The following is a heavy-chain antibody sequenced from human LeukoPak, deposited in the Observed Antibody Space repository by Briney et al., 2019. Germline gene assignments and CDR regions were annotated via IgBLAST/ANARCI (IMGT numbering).Heavy chain of an antibody. CDR2: ITSSSSYA. CDR3: ARDPYSGHYGNDYYYYMDV. J-gene: IGHJ6*03. D-gene: IGHD5-12*01. CDR1: GFTFSTYN. V-gene: IGHV3-21*01. Sequence: PGGSLRLSCEASGFTFSTYNMNWVRQAPGKRLEWVSSITSSSSYAFYADSVKGRFTISRDNAKSSLYLQMNNLRAEDTAVCYCARDPYSGHYGNDYYYYMDVWGKGTTVTISS.